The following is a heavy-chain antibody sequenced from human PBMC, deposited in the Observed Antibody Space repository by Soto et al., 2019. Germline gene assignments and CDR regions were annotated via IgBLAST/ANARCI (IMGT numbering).Heavy chain of an antibody. V-gene: IGHV3-23*01. CDR1: GFTFSSYA. CDR2: ISGAAGST. J-gene: IGHJ4*02. CDR3: ARSLPLYDATGYYRAPSDH. D-gene: IGHD3-9*01. Sequence: EVQLLESGGGLVQPGGSLRLSCAGSGFTFSSYAMNWVRQAPGKGLEWISGISGAAGSTYTADSVKGRFTISRDNSKNTLYRQMNSLRAEDTAVYYCARSLPLYDATGYYRAPSDHWGQGTLVTVSS.